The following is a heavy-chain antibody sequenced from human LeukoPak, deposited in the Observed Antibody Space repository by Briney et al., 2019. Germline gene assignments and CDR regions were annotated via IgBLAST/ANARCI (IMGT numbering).Heavy chain of an antibody. CDR3: ARGQYSYALDY. V-gene: IGHV4-34*01. D-gene: IGHD5-18*01. CDR2: INHSGST. Sequence: SETLSLTCAVYGGSFSGYYWSWIRQPPGKGLEWIGEINHSGSTNYNPSFKSRVTISVDTSKNQFSLKLSSVTAADTAVYYCARGQYSYALDYWGQGTLVTVSS. J-gene: IGHJ4*02. CDR1: GGSFSGYY.